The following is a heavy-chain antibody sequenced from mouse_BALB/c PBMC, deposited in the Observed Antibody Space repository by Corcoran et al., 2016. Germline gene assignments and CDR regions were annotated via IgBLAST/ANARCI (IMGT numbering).Heavy chain of an antibody. D-gene: IGHD2-14*01. CDR1: GYSFTGYY. J-gene: IGHJ4*01. Sequence: LVKTGASVKISCKASGYSFTGYYMHWVKQSHGKSLEWIGYISCYNGATSYNQKFKGKATFTVDTSSSTAYMQFNSLTSEDSAVYYCARGRYRYDAMDYCGQGTSVTVSS. CDR3: ARGRYRYDAMDY. CDR2: ISCYNGAT. V-gene: IGHV1S34*01.